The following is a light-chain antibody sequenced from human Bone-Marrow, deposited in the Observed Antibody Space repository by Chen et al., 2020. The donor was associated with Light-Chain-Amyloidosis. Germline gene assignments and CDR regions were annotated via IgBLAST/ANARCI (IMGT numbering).Light chain of an antibody. Sequence: SYVLTQPSSVSVAPGQTAAIACGGNNIGYTSVHWYQQTPGQAPLLVVYDDSDRPSGIPERLSCSNSGNTATLTIRMVEAGDEADYYCQVWDRSSDRPVFGGGTKLTVL. CDR3: QVWDRSSDRPV. J-gene: IGLJ3*02. CDR1: NIGYTS. V-gene: IGLV3-21*02. CDR2: DDS.